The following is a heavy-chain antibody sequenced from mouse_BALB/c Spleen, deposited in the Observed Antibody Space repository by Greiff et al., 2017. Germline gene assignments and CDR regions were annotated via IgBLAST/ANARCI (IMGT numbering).Heavy chain of an antibody. J-gene: IGHJ2*01. CDR2: LWAGGST. Sequence: VQLQESGPGLVAPSQSLSITCTVSGFSLTSYGVHWVRQPPGKGLEWLGVLWAGGSTNYNSALMSRLSISKDNSKSQVFLKMNSLQTDDTAMYYCARDRSSGHSFDYWGQGTTLTVSS. V-gene: IGHV2-9*02. D-gene: IGHD3-1*01. CDR1: GFSLTSYG. CDR3: ARDRSSGHSFDY.